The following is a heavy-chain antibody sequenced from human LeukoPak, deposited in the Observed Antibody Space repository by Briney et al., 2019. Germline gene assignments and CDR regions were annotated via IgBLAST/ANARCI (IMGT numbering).Heavy chain of an antibody. CDR1: GFTFGDYA. CDR3: AREPIYVCVYYGIDD. J-gene: IGHJ6*02. D-gene: IGHD3-10*02. Sequence: PGGSLRLSCTGSGFTFGDYAMSWLRQAPGKGLEWVGFIRNKAYGGTTEYAASVRGRFSISRDDSKSIAYLQMNSLETEDTAVYYCAREPIYVCVYYGIDDWGQGTTVTVSS. V-gene: IGHV3-49*03. CDR2: IRNKAYGGTT.